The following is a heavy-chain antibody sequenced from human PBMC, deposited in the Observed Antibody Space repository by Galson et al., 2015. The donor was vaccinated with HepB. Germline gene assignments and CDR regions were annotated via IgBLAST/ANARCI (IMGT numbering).Heavy chain of an antibody. J-gene: IGHJ4*02. CDR3: AKLSIEWRRFANNDY. V-gene: IGHV3-30*02. Sequence: SLRLSCAASGFTFSSYGMHWVRQAPGKELEWVAFMRFDGSHKFYAESVKGRFTVSRDNSKNTLFLQMNSLRPEDTAVYYCAKLSIEWRRFANNDYWGQGTLVAVSS. CDR1: GFTFSSYG. D-gene: IGHD5-12*01. CDR2: MRFDGSHK.